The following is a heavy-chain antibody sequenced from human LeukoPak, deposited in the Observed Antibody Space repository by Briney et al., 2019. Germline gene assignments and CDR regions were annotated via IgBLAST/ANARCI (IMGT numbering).Heavy chain of an antibody. CDR3: VKDEAMVRGVITFYYFDY. CDR2: ISYDGSNK. V-gene: IGHV3-30*18. CDR1: GFTFSSYG. Sequence: GWSLRLSCAASGFTFSSYGMHWVRQAPGKGLEWVAVISYDGSNKYYADSVKGRFTISRDNSKNTLYLQMNSLRTEDTAVYYCVKDEAMVRGVITFYYFDYWGQGTLVTVSS. D-gene: IGHD3-10*01. J-gene: IGHJ4*02.